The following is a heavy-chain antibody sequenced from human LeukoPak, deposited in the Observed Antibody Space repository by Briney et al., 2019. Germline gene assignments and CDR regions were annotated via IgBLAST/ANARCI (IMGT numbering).Heavy chain of an antibody. Sequence: PGGSLRLSCAASGFTFSGYCMSWVRQAPGKGLEWVADIEPDGSGKTYVDSVKGRFTISRDNAQQSLYLQMDTLTAEDTAVYYCVTSWVRQQRDFWGQGILVTVSS. D-gene: IGHD3-10*01. CDR2: IEPDGSGK. CDR1: GFTFSGYC. J-gene: IGHJ4*02. V-gene: IGHV3-7*01. CDR3: VTSWVRQQRDF.